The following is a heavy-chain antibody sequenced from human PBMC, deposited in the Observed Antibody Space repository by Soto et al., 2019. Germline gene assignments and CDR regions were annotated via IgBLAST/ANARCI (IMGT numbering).Heavy chain of an antibody. D-gene: IGHD2-21*02. CDR2: ISSSSSTI. J-gene: IGHJ2*01. V-gene: IGHV3-48*01. Sequence: PGKGLEWVSYISSSSSTIYYADSVKGRFTISRGNAKDSLDLQMNSLRAEDTAVYYWAIFFQAEDGIRDTVPVSAFLVTRSSDL. CDR3: AIFFQAEDGIRDTVPVSAFLVTRSSDL.